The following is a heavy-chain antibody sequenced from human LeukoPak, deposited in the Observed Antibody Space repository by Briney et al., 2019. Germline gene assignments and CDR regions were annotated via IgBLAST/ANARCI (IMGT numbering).Heavy chain of an antibody. D-gene: IGHD3-22*01. Sequence: PGGSLRLSCAASGFTFSSYAMHWVRQAPGKGLEWVAVISYDGSNKYYADSVKGRFTISRDNSKNTLYLQMNSLGAEDTAVYYCAKDYLITMIVVGYYFDYWGQGTLVTVSS. CDR2: ISYDGSNK. V-gene: IGHV3-30*04. CDR1: GFTFSSYA. CDR3: AKDYLITMIVVGYYFDY. J-gene: IGHJ4*02.